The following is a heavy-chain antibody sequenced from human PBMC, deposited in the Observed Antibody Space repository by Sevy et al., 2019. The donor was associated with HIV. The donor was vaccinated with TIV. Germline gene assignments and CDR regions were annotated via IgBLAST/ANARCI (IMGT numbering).Heavy chain of an antibody. CDR3: ARGPPLAAAGTQTFDY. V-gene: IGHV4-34*01. D-gene: IGHD6-13*01. J-gene: IGHJ4*02. CDR2: INHSGST. CDR1: GGSFSGYY. Sequence: SETLSLTCAVYGGSFSGYYWSWIRQPPGKGLEWIGEINHSGSTNYNPPLKSRVTISVDTSKNQFSLKLSSVTAADTAVYYCARGPPLAAAGTQTFDYWGQGTLVTVSS.